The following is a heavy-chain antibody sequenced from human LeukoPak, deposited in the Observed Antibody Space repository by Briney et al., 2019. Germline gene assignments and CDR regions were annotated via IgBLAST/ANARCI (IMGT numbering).Heavy chain of an antibody. D-gene: IGHD6-13*01. Sequence: SETLSLTCTVSGDSISSHKWWWCWVRQPPGKGLEWIGEIYHSGSTSYNPSLKSRVTISADMSKNQFSLSLTSVTAADTAVYYCARDWYSSSWHGHWFDPWGQGTLVTVSS. CDR1: GDSISSHKW. J-gene: IGHJ5*02. CDR2: IYHSGST. CDR3: ARDWYSSSWHGHWFDP. V-gene: IGHV4-4*02.